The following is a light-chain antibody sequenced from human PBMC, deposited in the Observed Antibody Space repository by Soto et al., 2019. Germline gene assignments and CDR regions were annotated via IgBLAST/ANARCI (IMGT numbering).Light chain of an antibody. Sequence: DIQMTQSPSSLSASVGDRVTIICQASQDITNYLNWYQQKPGQAPKLLIYDASNMEKGVPSRFSGSGSGTHFSFTISGPQPEDIATYYYQTYDNVPFTFGQGTRLEMK. V-gene: IGKV1-33*01. J-gene: IGKJ5*01. CDR3: QTYDNVPFT. CDR2: DAS. CDR1: QDITNY.